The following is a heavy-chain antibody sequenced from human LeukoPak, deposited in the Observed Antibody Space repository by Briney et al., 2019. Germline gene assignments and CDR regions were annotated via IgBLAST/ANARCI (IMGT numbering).Heavy chain of an antibody. J-gene: IGHJ3*02. D-gene: IGHD1-26*01. V-gene: IGHV6-1*01. CDR2: TYYMSRWSN. CDR3: ARGRYSGFDI. Sequence: SQTLSLTCALSGDSLFTSGVAWNWIRQSPSRGLEWLGRTYYMSRWSNEYAVSLKSRITVNADTSKNQFSLQLNSVTPEDTALYYYARGRYSGFDIWGQGTTVTVSS. CDR1: GDSLFTSGVA.